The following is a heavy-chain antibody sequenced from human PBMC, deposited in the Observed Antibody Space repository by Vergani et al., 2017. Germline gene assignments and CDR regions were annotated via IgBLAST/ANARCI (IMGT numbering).Heavy chain of an antibody. V-gene: IGHV3-23*01. CDR2: ISARYPST. CDR1: GFTFSACP. J-gene: IGHJ4*02. Sequence: EVQLLQSGGGVIQPGGSVRLSCAASGFTFSACPMTWVRQAPGKGLEWVSAISARYPSTYYADSVKGRFTISRDNSKNMLYLQMNSLKSEDTAVYYCTTVGIATPRSDYWGQGTLVTVSS. D-gene: IGHD6-13*01. CDR3: TTVGIATPRSDY.